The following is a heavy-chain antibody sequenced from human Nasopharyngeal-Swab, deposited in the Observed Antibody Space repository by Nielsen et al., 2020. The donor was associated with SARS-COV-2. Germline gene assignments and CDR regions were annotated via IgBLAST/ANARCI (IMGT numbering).Heavy chain of an antibody. Sequence: SGPTLVQPPQTLRLTCTFSGFSLSTSGMCVTWVRQPPGKALEWLALIDWGDDKYYSTSLKTRLTISKDTSNNQVVLIMANMDPGDTATYYCGRISPHDFHIDYWGQGTLVTVSS. CDR2: IDWGDDK. D-gene: IGHD2-21*02. J-gene: IGHJ4*02. CDR1: GFSLSTSGMC. CDR3: GRISPHDFHIDY. V-gene: IGHV2-70*20.